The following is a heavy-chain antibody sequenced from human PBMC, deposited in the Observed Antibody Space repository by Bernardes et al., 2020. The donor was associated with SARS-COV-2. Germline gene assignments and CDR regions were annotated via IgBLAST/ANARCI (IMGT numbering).Heavy chain of an antibody. J-gene: IGHJ4*02. CDR1: GFTFSSYA. CDR2: VIENGVDT. CDR3: AKDYRPKPYCGDDCYPIDY. D-gene: IGHD2-21*02. Sequence: GGSLRLSCAASGFTFSSYAMSWFRQAPGKGLEWVSGVIENGVDTYYADSVKGRFTIFRDNSKNTLYLQMNSLRVEDTALYYCAKDYRPKPYCGDDCYPIDYWGQGTLVTVSA. V-gene: IGHV3-23*01.